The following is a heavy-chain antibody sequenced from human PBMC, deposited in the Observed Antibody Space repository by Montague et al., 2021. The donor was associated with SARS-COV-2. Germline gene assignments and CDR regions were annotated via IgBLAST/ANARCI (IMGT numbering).Heavy chain of an antibody. CDR1: GDSISNYS. V-gene: IGHV4-59*08. Sequence: SETLSLTCSVSGDSISNYSWSWIRQSPGKGLEWIGYIYYSGSTNYNPSLTSRVTISGDTSKNQVSLKLSSVTAADTAVYYCARHLWVTKVTSHMYHYGMDVWGQGTTVTVSS. J-gene: IGHJ6*02. CDR3: ARHLWVTKVTSHMYHYGMDV. D-gene: IGHD2-21*02. CDR2: IYYSGST.